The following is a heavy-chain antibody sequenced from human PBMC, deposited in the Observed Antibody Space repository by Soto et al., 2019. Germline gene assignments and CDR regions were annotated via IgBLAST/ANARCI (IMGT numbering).Heavy chain of an antibody. Sequence: QVRLQESGPGLVKPSETLSLTCTVSNASISSYYWSWIRQPPGKRLEWIGYMAPSGSSKYNPSLEGRVTLAVDTSTNQLSLKLTSVPAADTAVSYCARAGNFGAAIHDYYGLDVWGRGTTVTVSS. CDR1: NASISSYY. D-gene: IGHD3-16*01. CDR3: ARAGNFGAAIHDYYGLDV. CDR2: MAPSGSS. J-gene: IGHJ6*02. V-gene: IGHV4-59*01.